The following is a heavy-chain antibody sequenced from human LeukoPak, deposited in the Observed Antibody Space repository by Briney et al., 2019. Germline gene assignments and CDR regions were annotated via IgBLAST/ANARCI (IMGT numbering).Heavy chain of an antibody. V-gene: IGHV4-59*01. CDR2: IYYSGST. J-gene: IGHJ4*02. CDR1: GGSISSYY. D-gene: IGHD1-26*01. Sequence: SETLSLTCTVSGGSISSYYWSWIRQPPGKGLEWIGYIYYSGSTNYNPSLKSRVTISVDTSKNQFSLKLSSVTAADTAVYYCARQAFGGSYYLLWGQGTLVTVSS. CDR3: ARQAFGGSYYLL.